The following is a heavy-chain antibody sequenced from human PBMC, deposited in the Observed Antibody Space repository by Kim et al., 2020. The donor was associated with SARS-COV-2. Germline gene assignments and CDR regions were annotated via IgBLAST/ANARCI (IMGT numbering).Heavy chain of an antibody. D-gene: IGHD3-10*01. CDR3: AAQDLWFRELLPFDY. J-gene: IGHJ4*02. CDR1: GYTFTSYA. Sequence: ASVKVSCKASGYTFTSYAMNWVRQAPGQGLEWMGWINTNTGHPTYAQGFTGRFVFSLDTSVSTAYLQISSLRAEDTAVYYCAAQDLWFRELLPFDYWGQGTLVTVPS. CDR2: INTNTGHP. V-gene: IGHV7-4-1*02.